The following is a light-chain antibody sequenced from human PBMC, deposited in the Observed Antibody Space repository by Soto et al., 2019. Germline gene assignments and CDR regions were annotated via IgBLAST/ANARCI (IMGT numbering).Light chain of an antibody. CDR1: SSNIGAGYD. CDR3: GTWDDSRTVV. J-gene: IGLJ2*01. V-gene: IGLV1-40*01. CDR2: GNS. Sequence: QSVLTQPPSVSGAPGQRVTISCTGSSSNIGAGYDVHWYQQLPGTAPKLLIYGNSNRPSGIPDRFSGSKSGASATLDISGLQTGDGADYYCGTWDDSRTVVFGGGTKLTVL.